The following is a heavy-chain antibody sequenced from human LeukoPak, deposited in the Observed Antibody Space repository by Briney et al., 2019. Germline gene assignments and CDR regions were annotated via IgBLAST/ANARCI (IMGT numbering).Heavy chain of an antibody. CDR3: AKVTKNWNYCLDY. Sequence: PGGSLRLSCAASGFTFSSYAMSWVRQAPGKGLEWVSAISGSGGSTYYADSAKGRFTISRDNSKNTLYLQMNSLRAEDTAVYYCAKVTKNWNYCLDYWGQGTLVTVSS. J-gene: IGHJ4*02. D-gene: IGHD1-7*01. CDR1: GFTFSSYA. CDR2: ISGSGGST. V-gene: IGHV3-23*01.